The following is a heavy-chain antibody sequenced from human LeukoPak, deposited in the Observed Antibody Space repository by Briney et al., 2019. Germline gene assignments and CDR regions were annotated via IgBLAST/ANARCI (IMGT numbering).Heavy chain of an antibody. CDR1: GGSISRGGYY. CDR2: IYYSGST. Sequence: SETLSLTCTVSGGSISRGGYYWSWIRQHTGKGLEWIGYIYYSGSTYYNPSLKSRVTISVDTSKNQFSLKLSSVTAADTAVYYCARGLGAPSDYWGQGTLVTVSS. J-gene: IGHJ4*02. D-gene: IGHD1-26*01. CDR3: ARGLGAPSDY. V-gene: IGHV4-31*03.